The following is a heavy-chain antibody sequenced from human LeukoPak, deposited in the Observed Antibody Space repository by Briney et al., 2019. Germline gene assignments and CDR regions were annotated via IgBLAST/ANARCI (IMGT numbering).Heavy chain of an antibody. CDR2: ISHSGST. J-gene: IGHJ6*03. Sequence: SETLPLTRTVSGGSISSGNYYWGWIRQPPGKGLEWIGSISHSGSTYYNASLKSRVRISVDTSKNQFSLKLSSVTAADTAVYYCARAFLRRSIKSYYYYYYMDVWGKGTTVTVSS. D-gene: IGHD2-21*01. CDR3: ARAFLRRSIKSYYYYYYMDV. V-gene: IGHV4-39*07. CDR1: GGSISSGNYY.